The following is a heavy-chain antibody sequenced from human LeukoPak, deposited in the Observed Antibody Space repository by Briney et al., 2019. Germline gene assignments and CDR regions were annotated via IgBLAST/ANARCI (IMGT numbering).Heavy chain of an antibody. CDR1: GGTFSSYA. V-gene: IGHV1-69*01. J-gene: IGHJ4*02. D-gene: IGHD3-3*01. Sequence: SVKVSCKASGGTFSSYAISLVRQAPGQGLEWMGGIIPIFGTANYAQKFQGRVTITADESTSTAYMELSSLRSEDTAVYYCARGWVYDFWSGYAFDYWGQGTLVTVSS. CDR3: ARGWVYDFWSGYAFDY. CDR2: IIPIFGTA.